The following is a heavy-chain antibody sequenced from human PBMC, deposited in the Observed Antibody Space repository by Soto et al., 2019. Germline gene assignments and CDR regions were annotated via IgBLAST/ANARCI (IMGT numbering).Heavy chain of an antibody. CDR2: IYYSGNT. J-gene: IGHJ4*02. D-gene: IGHD5-12*01. V-gene: IGHV4-59*01. Sequence: SETPSLTCTVSGGSISYYYWGWIRQPPGKGLEWIGSIYYSGNTHYNPSLKSRVTISVDTSMNQFSLNLDSVTAVDSAVYYCVRGGYVHAFDYWGQGALVTVSS. CDR1: GGSISYYY. CDR3: VRGGYVHAFDY.